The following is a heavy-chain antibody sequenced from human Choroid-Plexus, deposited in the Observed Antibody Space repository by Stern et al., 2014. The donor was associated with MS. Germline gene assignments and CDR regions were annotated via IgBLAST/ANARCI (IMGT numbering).Heavy chain of an antibody. CDR3: AKDRQYLTYFFDH. Sequence: VQLVESGGGVFQPGRPLRLSCVAYGFTFGSCAMHWVRQAPGKGLEWVAGVSYDGSNKYYADSVKCRFTISRDNSQNTLYMQMSSLRPEDTAVYYCAKDRQYLTYFFDHWGQGSLVTVSS. J-gene: IGHJ5*02. CDR1: GFTFGSCA. V-gene: IGHV3-30*18. D-gene: IGHD2/OR15-2a*01. CDR2: VSYDGSNK.